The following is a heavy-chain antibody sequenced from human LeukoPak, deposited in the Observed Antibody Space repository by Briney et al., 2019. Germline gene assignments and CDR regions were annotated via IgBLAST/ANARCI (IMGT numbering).Heavy chain of an antibody. J-gene: IGHJ5*02. CDR2: IRHDGSKK. D-gene: IGHD1-26*01. V-gene: IGHV3-30*02. CDR1: GFTFSSPG. Sequence: GGSLRLSCAASGFTFSSPGMHWVRQAPGKGLEWVAFIRHDGSKKYYGNSVKGRFTISRDNSKNTLYLQMSSLRPEDTAVYYCAKGPSGNQMDPWGQGTLVTVSS. CDR3: AKGPSGNQMDP.